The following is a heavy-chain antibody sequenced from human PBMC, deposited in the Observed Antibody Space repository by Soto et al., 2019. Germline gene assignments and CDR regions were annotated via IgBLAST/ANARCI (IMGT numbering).Heavy chain of an antibody. J-gene: IGHJ4*02. CDR1: GGSFSGYY. CDR2: INHSGST. Sequence: SETLSLTCAVYGGSFSGYYWSWIRQPPGKGLGWIGEINHSGSTNYNPSLKSRVTISVDTSKNQFSLKLSSVTAADTAVYYCARGLPRYYDFWSGYYMGFDYWGQGTLVTVSS. CDR3: ARGLPRYYDFWSGYYMGFDY. V-gene: IGHV4-34*01. D-gene: IGHD3-3*01.